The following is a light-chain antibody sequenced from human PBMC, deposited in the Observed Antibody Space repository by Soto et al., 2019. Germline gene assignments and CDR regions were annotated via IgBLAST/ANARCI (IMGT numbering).Light chain of an antibody. Sequence: QSVLTQPPSVSAAPGQKVSISCTGSISNIGNNYVSWYQQLPGTAPKLLVYEKNKRPSGISDRFSSSKSGTSAALDITGLQTGDEGDYYCGTWDNSLSAWVFGGGTKVTVL. CDR2: EKN. V-gene: IGLV1-51*02. CDR3: GTWDNSLSAWV. J-gene: IGLJ3*02. CDR1: ISNIGNNY.